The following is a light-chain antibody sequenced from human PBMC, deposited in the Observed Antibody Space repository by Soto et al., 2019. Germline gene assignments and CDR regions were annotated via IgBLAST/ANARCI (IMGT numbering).Light chain of an antibody. V-gene: IGKV1-5*01. CDR3: QQYNSYSLT. Sequence: DIQMTQSKSSLSASVGDRVTITCLASQSISSYLNWYQQKPGKAPKLLIYDASSLESGVPSRFSGSGSGTEFTLTISSLQPDDFATYYCQQYNSYSLTFGQGSKVDI. J-gene: IGKJ1*01. CDR2: DAS. CDR1: QSISSY.